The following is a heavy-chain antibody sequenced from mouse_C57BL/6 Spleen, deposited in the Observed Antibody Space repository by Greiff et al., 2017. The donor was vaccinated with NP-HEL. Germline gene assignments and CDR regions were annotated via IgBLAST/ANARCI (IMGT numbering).Heavy chain of an antibody. CDR1: GYAFSSSW. D-gene: IGHD1-1*01. J-gene: IGHJ2*01. CDR3: ARDNYDGYFDY. Sequence: QVQLQQSGPELVKPGASVKISCKASGYAFSSSWMNWVKQRPGKGLEWIGRIYPGDGGTNYNGKFKGKATLTADKSSSTAYMQLSSLTSDDSAVYFCARDNYDGYFDYWGQGTTLTVSS. CDR2: IYPGDGGT. V-gene: IGHV1-82*01.